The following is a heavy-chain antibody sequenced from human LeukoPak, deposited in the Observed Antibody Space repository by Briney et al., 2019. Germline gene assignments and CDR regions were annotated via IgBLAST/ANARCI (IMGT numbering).Heavy chain of an antibody. CDR1: GDTFTGYY. J-gene: IGHJ4*02. D-gene: IGHD2-15*01. Sequence: GASVTVSCKASGDTFTGYYIHWVRQAPGQGLEWMGGIIPIFGTANYAQKFQGRVTITADKSTSTAYMELSSLRSEDTAVYYCARGIHCSGGSCYLGWGQGTLVTVSS. CDR3: ARGIHCSGGSCYLG. V-gene: IGHV1-69*06. CDR2: IIPIFGTA.